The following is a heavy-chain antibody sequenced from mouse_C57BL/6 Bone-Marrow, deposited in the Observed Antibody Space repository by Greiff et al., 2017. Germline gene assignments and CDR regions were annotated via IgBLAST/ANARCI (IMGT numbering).Heavy chain of an antibody. CDR2: IRSKSSNYAT. D-gene: IGHD1-1*01. J-gene: IGHJ4*01. V-gene: IGHV10-3*01. Sequence: EVKLVESGGGLVQPKGSLKLSCAASGFTFNTYAMHWVRQAPGKGLEWVARIRSKSSNYATYYADSVNDRFTISRDDSQSMLYLQMNNLKTEDTARYYCVRGNYGISYDARDYWGQGTLVAGSS. CDR1: GFTFNTYA. CDR3: VRGNYGISYDARDY.